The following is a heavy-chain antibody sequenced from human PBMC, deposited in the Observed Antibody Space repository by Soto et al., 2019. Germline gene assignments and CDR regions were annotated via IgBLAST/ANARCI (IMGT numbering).Heavy chain of an antibody. CDR1: GFTFSSYG. CDR3: AKSPGSLRVSGSYNNWFDP. J-gene: IGHJ5*02. V-gene: IGHV3-30*18. Sequence: QVQLVESGGGVVQPGRSLRLSCAASGFTFSSYGMHWVRQAPGKGLEWGAVISYDGSNKYYADSVKGRFTISRDNSKNTLYLQMNSVRAEDTAGYYCAKSPGSLRVSGSYNNWFDPWGQGNLVTDSS. D-gene: IGHD1-26*01. CDR2: ISYDGSNK.